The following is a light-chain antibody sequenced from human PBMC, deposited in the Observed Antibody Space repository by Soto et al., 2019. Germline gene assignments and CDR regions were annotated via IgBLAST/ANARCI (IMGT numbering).Light chain of an antibody. CDR1: QSVSSSY. J-gene: IGKJ5*01. CDR2: GAS. Sequence: EIVLTQSPGTLSLSPGERATLSCRASQSVSSSYLAWYQQKPGQAPRLLIYGASSRATGLPDRFSGSGSGTDFTLTISRLEPEDFAVYYCQQYGSSPQPLGQGPRLEIK. CDR3: QQYGSSPQP. V-gene: IGKV3-20*01.